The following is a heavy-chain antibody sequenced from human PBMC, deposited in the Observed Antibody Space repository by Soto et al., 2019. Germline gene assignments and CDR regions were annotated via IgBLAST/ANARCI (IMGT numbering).Heavy chain of an antibody. D-gene: IGHD2-2*01. CDR2: IFPGDSDT. Sequence: GESLKISCKGSGYTFTSYWIGWVRQIPGKGLEWMGRIFPGDSDTRHSPSFQGQVTLSADKSSSTAFLQWSSLKASDTALYYCARLAQYQPFYYFDSWGQGTLVTV. CDR3: ARLAQYQPFYYFDS. J-gene: IGHJ4*02. V-gene: IGHV5-51*01. CDR1: GYTFTSYW.